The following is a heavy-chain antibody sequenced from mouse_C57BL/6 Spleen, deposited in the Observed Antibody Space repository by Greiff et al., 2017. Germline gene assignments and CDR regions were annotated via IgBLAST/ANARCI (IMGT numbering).Heavy chain of an antibody. CDR3: ARQRYYGRGDYAMDY. CDR1: GFSLTSYG. V-gene: IGHV2-6-1*01. D-gene: IGHD1-1*01. Sequence: VQLQQSGPGLVAPSQSLSITCTVSGFSLTSYGVHWVRQPPGKGLEWLVVIWSDGSTTYNSALKSRLSISKDNSKSQVFLKMNSLQTDDTAMYYGARQRYYGRGDYAMDYWGQGTSVTVSS. J-gene: IGHJ4*01. CDR2: IWSDGST.